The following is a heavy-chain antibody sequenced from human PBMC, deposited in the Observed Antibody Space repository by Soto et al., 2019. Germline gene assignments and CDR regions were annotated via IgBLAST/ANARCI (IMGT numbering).Heavy chain of an antibody. D-gene: IGHD5-18*01. CDR3: AREITAMVSVYYFDY. CDR1: GYTFTSYG. J-gene: IGHJ4*02. CDR2: ISGYNGNT. V-gene: IGHV1-18*01. Sequence: QVQLVQSGTEVKKPGASVKVSCKASGYTFTSYGISWVRQAPGQGLEWMGWISGYNGNTNYAQNLQGRVTMTTDTSXXTADMELRSLRSDDTAVYYCAREITAMVSVYYFDYWGQGTLVTVSS.